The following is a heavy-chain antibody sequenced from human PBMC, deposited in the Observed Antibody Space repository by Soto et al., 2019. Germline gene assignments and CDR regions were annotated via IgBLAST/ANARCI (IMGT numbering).Heavy chain of an antibody. Sequence: LSLTCTVSGGSIISGAYYWSWVRQHPGKGLEWIGFIYYSGSTYFSPSLKSRLTISVDTSKNQFSLKLSSVTAADTAMYYCARATIPQIYAFDFWGQGTMVTVSS. D-gene: IGHD5-12*01. CDR3: ARATIPQIYAFDF. J-gene: IGHJ3*01. V-gene: IGHV4-31*03. CDR1: GGSIISGAYY. CDR2: IYYSGST.